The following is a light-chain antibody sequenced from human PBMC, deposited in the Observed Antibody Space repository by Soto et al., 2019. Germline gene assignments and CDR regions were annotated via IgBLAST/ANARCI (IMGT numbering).Light chain of an antibody. V-gene: IGLV2-23*01. CDR3: CSYAGRNVV. Sequence: QSVLTQPASVSGSPGQSITISCTGTSSDVGSYNLVSWYQQHPGKAPKLMIYEGSKRPSGVSNRFSGSKSGNTASLTISGLQAEDEADYYCCSYAGRNVVFGGGTKVTVL. CDR2: EGS. J-gene: IGLJ2*01. CDR1: SSDVGSYNL.